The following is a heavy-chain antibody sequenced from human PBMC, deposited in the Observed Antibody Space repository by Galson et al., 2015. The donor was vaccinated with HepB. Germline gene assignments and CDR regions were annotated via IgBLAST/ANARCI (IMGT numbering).Heavy chain of an antibody. CDR1: GGTFGSYA. Sequence: SVKVSCKASGGTFGSYAISWVRQAPGQGLEWMGGIIPIFGTANYAQKFQGRVTITADESTSTAYMELSSLRSEDTAVYYCARVLLRFLEWLRRGHYYYYGMDVWGQGTTVTVSS. CDR2: IIPIFGTA. D-gene: IGHD3-3*01. CDR3: ARVLLRFLEWLRRGHYYYYGMDV. V-gene: IGHV1-69*13. J-gene: IGHJ6*02.